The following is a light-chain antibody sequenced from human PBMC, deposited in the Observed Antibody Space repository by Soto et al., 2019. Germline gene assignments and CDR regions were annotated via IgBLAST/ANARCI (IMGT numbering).Light chain of an antibody. CDR2: EVV. Sequence: QSVLTQPPSASGSPGQSVTISCTGTKSDIGVYDFVSWYQQHPGKAPRLIIYEVVQRPSGVPDRFSGSKSGNTASLTVSGLQAADEADYYCAAWDDSLNGRVFGGGTKLTVL. CDR1: KSDIGVYDF. J-gene: IGLJ3*02. CDR3: AAWDDSLNGRV. V-gene: IGLV2-8*01.